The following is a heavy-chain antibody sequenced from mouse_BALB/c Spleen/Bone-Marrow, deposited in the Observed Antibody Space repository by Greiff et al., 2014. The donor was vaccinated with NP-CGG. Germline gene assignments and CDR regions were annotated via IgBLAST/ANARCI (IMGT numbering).Heavy chain of an antibody. D-gene: IGHD2-1*01. J-gene: IGHJ4*01. Sequence: DLVKPGASVKLSCKASGYTFTSYWINWIKQRPGQGLEWIGRIAPGSGSTYYNEMIKGKATLTVDTSSSTAYIQLSSLSSEDSAVYFCARFPIYYGNYGAMDYWGQGTSVTVSS. V-gene: IGHV1S41*01. CDR2: IAPGSGST. CDR3: ARFPIYYGNYGAMDY. CDR1: GYTFTSYW.